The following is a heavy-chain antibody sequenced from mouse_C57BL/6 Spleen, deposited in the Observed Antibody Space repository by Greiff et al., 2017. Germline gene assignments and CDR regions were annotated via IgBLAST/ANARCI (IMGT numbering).Heavy chain of an antibody. Sequence: QVQLKQSGPGLVQPSQCLSITCTVSGFSLTSYGVHWVRQSPGKGLEWLGVIWRGGSTDYYAAFMSRLSITKVNSESQVCSKMNRLQADDTAIYYCAKKNYSNPYAMDYWGQGTSVTVSS. CDR1: GFSLTSYG. V-gene: IGHV2-5*01. J-gene: IGHJ4*01. CDR2: IWRGGST. CDR3: AKKNYSNPYAMDY. D-gene: IGHD2-5*01.